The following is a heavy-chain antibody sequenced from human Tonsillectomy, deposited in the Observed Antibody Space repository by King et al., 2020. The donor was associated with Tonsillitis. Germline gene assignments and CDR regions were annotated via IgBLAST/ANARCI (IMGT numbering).Heavy chain of an antibody. CDR3: AKXPXYSXGWVIDX. J-gene: IGHJ4*02. Sequence: VQLVESEGGVVQPGGSLRLSCATSGFTFSSYGMHWVRQAPGKGLEWVAFIPYDGNNKYYADSVKGRFTISRDNSKNTLYLEMNSLRTEDTAVYYCAKXPXYSXGWVIDXWGXGTLVTVS. CDR2: IPYDGNNK. V-gene: IGHV3-30*02. CDR1: GFTFSSYG. D-gene: IGHD6-19*01.